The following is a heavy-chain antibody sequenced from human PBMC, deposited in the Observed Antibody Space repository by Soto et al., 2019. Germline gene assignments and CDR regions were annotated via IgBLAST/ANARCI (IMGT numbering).Heavy chain of an antibody. D-gene: IGHD3-10*01. Sequence: EVQLLESGGGLVQPGGSLRLSCAASGFTFSSYAMSWVRQAPGKGLEWVSAISGSGGSTYYADSVKGRFAISRDNSKNTLYLQMNSLRAEDTAVYYCYGSGSYYNFDYWGQGTLVTVSS. CDR2: ISGSGGST. J-gene: IGHJ4*02. CDR1: GFTFSSYA. CDR3: YGSGSYYNFDY. V-gene: IGHV3-23*01.